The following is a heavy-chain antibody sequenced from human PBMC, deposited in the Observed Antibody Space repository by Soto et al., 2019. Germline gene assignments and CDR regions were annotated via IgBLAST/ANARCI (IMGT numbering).Heavy chain of an antibody. CDR1: GYTFTSYY. D-gene: IGHD3-10*01. CDR2: INPSGGST. V-gene: IGHV1-46*01. J-gene: IGHJ5*02. CDR3: ARYRYYGSWSSLGHAIRFDP. Sequence: ASVKVSCKASGYTFTSYYMHWVRQAPGQRLEWMGIINPSGGSTSYAQKFQGRVTMTRDTSTSTVYMELSSLRSEDTAVYYCARYRYYGSWSSLGHAIRFDPWGQGTLVTVSS.